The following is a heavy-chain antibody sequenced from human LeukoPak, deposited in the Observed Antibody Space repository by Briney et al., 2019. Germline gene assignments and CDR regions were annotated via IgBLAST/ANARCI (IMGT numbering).Heavy chain of an antibody. Sequence: GASVKVSCKASCYTFTSYGISWVRPAPRQGLAWVGWISAYNGNTNYAQKLQGRVTMTTDTSTSTAYMELRSLRSDDTAVYYCARDRGIVVVPAAHLDPWGQGTLVTVSS. J-gene: IGHJ5*02. V-gene: IGHV1-18*01. D-gene: IGHD2-2*01. CDR2: ISAYNGNT. CDR1: CYTFTSYG. CDR3: ARDRGIVVVPAAHLDP.